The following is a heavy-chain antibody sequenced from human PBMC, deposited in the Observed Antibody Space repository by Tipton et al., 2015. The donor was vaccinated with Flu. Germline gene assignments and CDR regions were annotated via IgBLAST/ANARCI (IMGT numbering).Heavy chain of an antibody. CDR3: AKVLFGWVES. D-gene: IGHD3-16*01. CDR1: GGSISSSSHY. J-gene: IGHJ5*01. Sequence: TLSLTCTVSGGSISSSSHYWGWIHQAPGRGLEWVGSIYYTGYPYYNSSLKSRLAMSIDTSKKQFSLRLSSVTAADTAAYYCAKVLFGWVESWAQGTLVTVSS. V-gene: IGHV4-39*07. CDR2: IYYTGYP.